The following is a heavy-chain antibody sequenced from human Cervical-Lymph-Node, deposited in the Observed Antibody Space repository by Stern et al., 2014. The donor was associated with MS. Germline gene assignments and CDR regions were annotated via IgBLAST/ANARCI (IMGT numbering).Heavy chain of an antibody. CDR2: IFPRDSNT. J-gene: IGHJ4*02. CDR1: GYLFDDYW. D-gene: IGHD5-12*01. Sequence: MQLVQSGAEVKKPGESLKISCEASGYLFDDYWIGWVRQMSGRGLELVAIIFPRDSNTRYSPSVQGQVTISADKSISPASLLWSSLKPWDTAMYYCARSPATPSGYDRFDYWGQGALVTVSS. V-gene: IGHV5-51*03. CDR3: ARSPATPSGYDRFDY.